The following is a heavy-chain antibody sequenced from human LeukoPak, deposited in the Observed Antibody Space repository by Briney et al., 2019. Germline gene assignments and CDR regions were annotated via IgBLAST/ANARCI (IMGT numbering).Heavy chain of an antibody. CDR1: VYTFNDYY. J-gene: IGHJ4*02. CDR3: ARGGDPYYFDY. V-gene: IGHV1-46*02. CDR2: VNPRGEII. Sequence: ASVKVSRKASVYTFNDYYMHWVRQAPGHSLEWMGRVNPRGEIIIYSQKFQGRVSMTRDTFTSTVYMALSSLRSEDTAVYFCARGGDPYYFDYWGQGTLVTVSS.